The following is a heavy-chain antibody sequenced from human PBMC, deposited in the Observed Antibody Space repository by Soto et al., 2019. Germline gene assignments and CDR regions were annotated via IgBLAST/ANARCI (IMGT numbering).Heavy chain of an antibody. Sequence: SGPTLVNPTQTLTLTCTFSGFSLSTSGVGVGWIRQPPGKALECLALIYWDDDKRYSPSLRSRLTISKDASKNQVVLTMTNMDPVDTATYYCAHRRIHNPDWDRGIFDDWGQGTPVTVSS. D-gene: IGHD3-9*01. CDR2: IYWDDDK. V-gene: IGHV2-5*02. J-gene: IGHJ4*02. CDR1: GFSLSTSGVG. CDR3: AHRRIHNPDWDRGIFDD.